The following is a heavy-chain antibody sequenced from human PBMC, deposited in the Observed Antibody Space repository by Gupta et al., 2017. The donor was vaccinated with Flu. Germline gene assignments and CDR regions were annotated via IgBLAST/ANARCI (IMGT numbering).Heavy chain of an antibody. V-gene: IGHV4-39*01. Sequence: QLQLQESGPGLVKPSETLSLTCSVSGGSITNTLYYWGCIRQTSGQGLEWIGSISHSGDTFYNPSLKGRATRSLDTSNNQFSLNVNSVTVADTAVYYCAGRRDGYNLGVDYWGQGSLVTVSS. CDR2: ISHSGDT. J-gene: IGHJ4*02. D-gene: IGHD1-1*01. CDR1: GGSITNTLYY. CDR3: AGRRDGYNLGVDY.